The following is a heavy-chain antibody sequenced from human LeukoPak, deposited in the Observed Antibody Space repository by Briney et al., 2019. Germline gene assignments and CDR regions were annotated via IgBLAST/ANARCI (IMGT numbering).Heavy chain of an antibody. D-gene: IGHD4-17*01. CDR3: ARDRDYGDYVLGY. V-gene: IGHV3-66*02. CDR2: IYSGGST. Sequence: GGSLRLSCAASGFTFSSNYMSWVRQAPGKGLEWVSVIYSGGSTDYADSVKGRFTISRDNSKNTLYLQINSPRAEDTAVYYCARDRDYGDYVLGYWGQGTLVTVSS. CDR1: GFTFSSNY. J-gene: IGHJ4*02.